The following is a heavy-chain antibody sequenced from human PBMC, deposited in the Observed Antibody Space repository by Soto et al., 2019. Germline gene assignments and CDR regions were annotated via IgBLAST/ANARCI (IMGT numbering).Heavy chain of an antibody. Sequence: QVQLQESGPGLVKPSETLSLTCTVSGGSISSDYWSWIRQPPGKGLEWIGYIYYSGSINYNPSLESRVAISVDTSKNQFSLKLTSVTAAHTAVYYCVRHWDWGSLGYWGQGTLVTVSS. CDR2: IYYSGSI. CDR3: VRHWDWGSLGY. D-gene: IGHD3-16*01. V-gene: IGHV4-59*08. CDR1: GGSISSDY. J-gene: IGHJ4*02.